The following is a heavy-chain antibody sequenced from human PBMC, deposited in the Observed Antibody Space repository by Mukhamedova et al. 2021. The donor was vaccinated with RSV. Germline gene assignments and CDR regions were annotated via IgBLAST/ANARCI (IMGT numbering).Heavy chain of an antibody. Sequence: VRQALGKGLEWVSAITGGGVTYYADSVKGRFAISRDNSKNTVYLQMNSLRADDPAMYYCAKFSRDSSGVQWGQGTLVTVPS. V-gene: IGHV3-23*01. CDR3: AKFSRDSSGVQ. D-gene: IGHD3-10*01. CDR2: ITGGGVT. J-gene: IGHJ4*02.